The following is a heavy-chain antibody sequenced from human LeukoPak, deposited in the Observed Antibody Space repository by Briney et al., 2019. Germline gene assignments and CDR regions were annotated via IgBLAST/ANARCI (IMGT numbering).Heavy chain of an antibody. V-gene: IGHV4-39*07. CDR2: VYSSGSL. J-gene: IGHJ3*02. CDR1: GGSISIRNYY. CDR3: ARGWQWLVLGVFENDAFDI. Sequence: SETLSLTCTVSGGSISIRNYYWAWIRQSPGRLLEWIGSVYSSGSLYYNPSLKSRVTITVDTSNNRFSLKLNSVTAADTAVYYCARGWQWLVLGVFENDAFDIWGQGTMVTVSS. D-gene: IGHD6-19*01.